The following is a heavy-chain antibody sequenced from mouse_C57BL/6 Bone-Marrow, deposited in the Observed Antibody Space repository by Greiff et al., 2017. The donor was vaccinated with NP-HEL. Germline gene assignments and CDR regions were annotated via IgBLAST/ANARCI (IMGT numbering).Heavy chain of an antibody. CDR1: GFTFSDYG. CDR2: ISSGSSTI. J-gene: IGHJ4*01. Sequence: EVQGVESGGGLVKPGGSLKLSCAASGFTFSDYGMHWVRQAPEKGLEWVAYISSGSSTIYYADTVKGRFTISRDNAKDTLFLQMTSLRSEDTAMYYCARRPGFNAMDYWGQGTSVTVSS. V-gene: IGHV5-17*01. CDR3: ARRPGFNAMDY.